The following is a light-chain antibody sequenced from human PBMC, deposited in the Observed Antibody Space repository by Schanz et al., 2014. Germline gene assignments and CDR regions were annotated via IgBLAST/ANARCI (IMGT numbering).Light chain of an antibody. CDR2: DVS. Sequence: QSALTQPASVSGSPGQSITISCTGTSSDVGGYNYVSWYQHHPGKAPKLMIYDVSDRPSGVSNRFSGSKSGNTPSLTISGLQTEEGADYYCSSYTSSSTLIFGGGTKLTVL. CDR3: SSYTSSSTLI. CDR1: SSDVGGYNY. J-gene: IGLJ2*01. V-gene: IGLV2-14*03.